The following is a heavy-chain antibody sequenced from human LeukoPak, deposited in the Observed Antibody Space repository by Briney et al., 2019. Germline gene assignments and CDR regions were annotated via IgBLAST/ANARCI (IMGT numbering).Heavy chain of an antibody. CDR2: IKTRNEGGTS. D-gene: IGHD2/OR15-2a*01. V-gene: IGHV3-15*01. Sequence: GGSLRLSCAASGLTFNSYAMNWVRQAPGKGLEWVGRIKTRNEGGTSEYAAPVKGRFTISRDDSKNTVHLQMNSLKTEDTGVYYCTKPDLLWVGEDVWGPGTTVTVSS. CDR1: GLTFNSYA. J-gene: IGHJ6*02. CDR3: TKPDLLWVGEDV.